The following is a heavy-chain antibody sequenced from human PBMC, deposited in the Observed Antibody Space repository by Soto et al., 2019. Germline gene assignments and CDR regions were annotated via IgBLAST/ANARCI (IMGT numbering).Heavy chain of an antibody. Sequence: GGSLRLSCAASGFTFSSYSMNWVRQAPGKGLEWVSSISSSSSYIYYADSVKGRFTISRDNAKNSLYLQMNSLRAEDTAVYYCSRDLRYSGSAVGYCGQGTLVTVSS. D-gene: IGHD1-26*01. CDR2: ISSSSSYI. CDR3: SRDLRYSGSAVGY. CDR1: GFTFSSYS. J-gene: IGHJ4*02. V-gene: IGHV3-21*01.